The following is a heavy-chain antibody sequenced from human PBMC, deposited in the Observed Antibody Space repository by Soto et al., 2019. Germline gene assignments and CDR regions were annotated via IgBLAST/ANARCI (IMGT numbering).Heavy chain of an antibody. J-gene: IGHJ4*02. V-gene: IGHV4-39*01. CDR1: GGSISSSSYY. CDR3: ARLAQQSEYY. CDR2: IYYSGST. D-gene: IGHD6-13*01. Sequence: SETLSLTCTVSGGSISSSSYYWGWIRQPPGKGLEWIGSIYYSGSTYYNPSLKSRVTISVDTSKNQFSLKLSSVTAADTAVYYCARLAQQSEYYWGQGTLVTVSS.